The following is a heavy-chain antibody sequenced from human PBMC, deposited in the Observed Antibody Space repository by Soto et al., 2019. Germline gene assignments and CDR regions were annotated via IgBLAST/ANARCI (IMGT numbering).Heavy chain of an antibody. CDR3: ASNRRGGSGPSNFDY. J-gene: IGHJ4*02. V-gene: IGHV1-8*01. D-gene: IGHD2-15*01. Sequence: ASVKVSCKASGYTFTSYDINWVRQATGQGLEWMGWMNPNSGYTGYAQKFQGRVTMTRNTSISTAYMELSSLRSEDTAVYYCASNRRGGSGPSNFDYWGQGTLVTVSS. CDR1: GYTFTSYD. CDR2: MNPNSGYT.